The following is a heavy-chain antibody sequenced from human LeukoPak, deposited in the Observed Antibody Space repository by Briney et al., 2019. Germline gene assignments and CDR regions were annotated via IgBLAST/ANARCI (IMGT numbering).Heavy chain of an antibody. CDR2: IYHSRST. Sequence: PLQTLSLTCAVSGGSISRGGYSWNWLRHPPGRGLEWIRNIYHSRSTYYNPSLKSRLTISVDRSKNQFSLNLNSVTAADTAIYYCARGEGPWGQGTLVTVSS. J-gene: IGHJ5*02. D-gene: IGHD1-26*01. V-gene: IGHV4-30-2*01. CDR1: GGSISRGGYS. CDR3: ARGEGP.